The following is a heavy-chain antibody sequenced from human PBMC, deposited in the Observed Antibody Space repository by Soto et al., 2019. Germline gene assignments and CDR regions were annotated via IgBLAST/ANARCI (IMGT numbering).Heavy chain of an antibody. V-gene: IGHV3-33*01. D-gene: IGHD3-22*01. J-gene: IGHJ4*02. CDR1: GFSFSSYG. CDR3: AVNLYSRHWAPVRD. Sequence: QVQLVESGGGVVQPGRSLRLSCATPGFSFSSYGMHWVRQAPGKGLEWVAVIWDGGTTYYNGDSVKGRFTISRDNFKNTLYLQMTSLRAEDTAVYYCAVNLYSRHWAPVRDWGQGIQVTVSS. CDR2: IWDGGTTY.